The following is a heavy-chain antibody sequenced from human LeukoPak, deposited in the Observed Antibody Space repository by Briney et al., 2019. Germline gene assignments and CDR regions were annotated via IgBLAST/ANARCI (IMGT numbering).Heavy chain of an antibody. J-gene: IGHJ6*02. CDR1: GFTFSSYH. V-gene: IGHV3-7*03. Sequence: PGGSLRLSCAASGFTFSSYHMNWVRQAPGKGLEWVASINHNGNVNYYVDSVKGRFTISRDNAKNSLYLQMSNLRAEDTAVYFCARGGGLDVWGQGATVTVSS. D-gene: IGHD3-16*01. CDR3: ARGGGLDV. CDR2: INHNGNVN.